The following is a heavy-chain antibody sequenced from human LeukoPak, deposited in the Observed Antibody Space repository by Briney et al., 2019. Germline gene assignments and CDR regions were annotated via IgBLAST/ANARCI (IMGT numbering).Heavy chain of an antibody. V-gene: IGHV1-18*01. CDR3: ARERKSSYDTLTGYYKSDAFDI. Sequence: GASVKVSCNAAGYSLITYGISWVRHAPGQGLEWMGWISAYNGNTNYAQRLQGRVTVTTDTSTNTAYMELRSLRSDDTAVYYCARERKSSYDTLTGYYKSDAFDIWGQGTMVTVSS. CDR2: ISAYNGNT. D-gene: IGHD3-9*01. CDR1: GYSLITYG. J-gene: IGHJ3*02.